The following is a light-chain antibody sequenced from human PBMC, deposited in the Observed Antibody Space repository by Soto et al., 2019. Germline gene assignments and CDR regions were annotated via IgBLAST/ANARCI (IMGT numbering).Light chain of an antibody. CDR2: GVS. V-gene: IGKV3-20*01. Sequence: EIVFTQSPCTLSLSPGERATLSCRASQSVSSSYLAWYQQKPGQAPRLLIYGVSTRATGIPDRFSGSGSGTDFTLTISRLDPEDFAVYYCQQYGTSPRTFGQGTKVDIK. J-gene: IGKJ1*01. CDR1: QSVSSSY. CDR3: QQYGTSPRT.